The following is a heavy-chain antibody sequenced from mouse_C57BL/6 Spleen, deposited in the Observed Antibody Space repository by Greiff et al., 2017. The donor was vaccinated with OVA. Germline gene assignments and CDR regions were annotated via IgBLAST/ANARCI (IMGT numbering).Heavy chain of an antibody. CDR2: IYPGSGST. Sequence: QVQLQQPGAELVKPGASVKMSCKASGYTFTSYWITWVKQRPGQGLEWIGDIYPGSGSTNYHEKFKSKATLTVDTYSSTAYMQLSSLTSEVSAVYYCARSGGLRRGDYYYAMDYWGQGTSVTVSS. CDR1: GYTFTSYW. J-gene: IGHJ4*01. D-gene: IGHD2-4*01. CDR3: ARSGGLRRGDYYYAMDY. V-gene: IGHV1-55*01.